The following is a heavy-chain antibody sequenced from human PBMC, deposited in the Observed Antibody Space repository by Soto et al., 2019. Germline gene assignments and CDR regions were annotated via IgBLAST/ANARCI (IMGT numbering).Heavy chain of an antibody. Sequence: GGSLRLSWAASGFTFSSYAMSWVRQAPGKGLVWVSCISTDGSITNYADSVKGRFTVSRDNAKNTLYLQMNSLRAEDTALYYCARDTDGLHYWGQGTMVTVSS. V-gene: IGHV3-74*01. CDR2: ISTDGSIT. J-gene: IGHJ4*02. CDR1: GFTFSSYA. CDR3: ARDTDGLHY.